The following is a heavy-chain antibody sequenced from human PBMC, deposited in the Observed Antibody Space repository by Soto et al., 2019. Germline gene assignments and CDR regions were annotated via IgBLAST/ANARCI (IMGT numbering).Heavy chain of an antibody. Sequence: QVQLVQSGAEVKKPGASVKVSCKASGYTFTSYGISWVRQAPGQGLAWMGWINANNGNTNYAQKLKSRVTMTTDTCTSTAYMELRSLRSDDTAVFYRARDPVAGTYFAWWGQGTLVTVSP. J-gene: IGHJ4*02. CDR3: ARDPVAGTYFAW. D-gene: IGHD6-19*01. V-gene: IGHV1-18*01. CDR1: GYTFTSYG. CDR2: INANNGNT.